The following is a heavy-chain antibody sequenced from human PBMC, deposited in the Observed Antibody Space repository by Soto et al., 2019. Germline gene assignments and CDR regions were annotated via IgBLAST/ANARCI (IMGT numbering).Heavy chain of an antibody. D-gene: IGHD6-6*01. CDR2: IDPNSGDT. J-gene: IGHJ6*02. CDR3: AEIAAPLYYYYGMDV. CDR1: GYTFTGFY. V-gene: IGHV1-2*02. Sequence: ASVKVSCKASGYTFTGFYIHWVRQAPGQGLEWMGWIDPNSGDTNYAQSFQGRVAMTRDTSITTAYMELSRPTSDDTAVYYCAEIAAPLYYYYGMDVWGQGTTVTVSS.